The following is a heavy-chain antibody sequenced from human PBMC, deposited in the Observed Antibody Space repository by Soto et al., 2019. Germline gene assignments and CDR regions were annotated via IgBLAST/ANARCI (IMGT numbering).Heavy chain of an antibody. Sequence: SGPTLGNPGQTRTLTCTFSGFSLMTGGVGVGWVVQPPGEALGCVALTYGNGDKRYRPSLKSRLTITQDASESQALLTITNMDPVDTATYYCARIKGITYDCLADGMEVWGPGTTVTVSS. D-gene: IGHD3-9*01. CDR1: GFSLMTGGVG. V-gene: IGHV2-5*01. CDR2: TYGNGDK. J-gene: IGHJ6*02. CDR3: ARIKGITYDCLADGMEV.